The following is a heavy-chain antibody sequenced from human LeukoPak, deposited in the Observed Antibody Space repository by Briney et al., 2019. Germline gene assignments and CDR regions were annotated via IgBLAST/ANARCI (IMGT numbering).Heavy chain of an antibody. V-gene: IGHV1-46*01. CDR1: GYTFTSYY. CDR3: ARPRHGYLYDY. CDR2: INPSGGST. Sequence: ASVKVSCKASGYTFTSYYMHWVRQAPGQGLEWMGIINPSGGSTSYAQKFQGRVTMTRDTSTSTVYMELSSLRSEDTAVYCCARPRHGYLYDYWGQGTLVTVSS. J-gene: IGHJ4*02. D-gene: IGHD5-18*01.